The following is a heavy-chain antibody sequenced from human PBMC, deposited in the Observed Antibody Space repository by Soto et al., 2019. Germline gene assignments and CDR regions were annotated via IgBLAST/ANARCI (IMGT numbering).Heavy chain of an antibody. CDR2: INHSGST. J-gene: IGHJ4*02. V-gene: IGHV4-34*01. Sequence: QVQLQQWGAGLLKPSETLSLTCAVYGGSFSGYYWSWIRQPPGKGLEWIGEINHSGSTNYNPSLKSRVTISVDTSKNQFSLKLSSVTAADTAVYYCARAGYDILTDLRDLTDYWGQGTLVTVSS. D-gene: IGHD3-9*01. CDR1: GGSFSGYY. CDR3: ARAGYDILTDLRDLTDY.